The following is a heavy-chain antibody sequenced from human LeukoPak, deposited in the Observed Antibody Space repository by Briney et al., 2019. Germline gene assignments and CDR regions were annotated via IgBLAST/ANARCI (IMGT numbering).Heavy chain of an antibody. CDR2: ISGSGGST. J-gene: IGHJ5*02. Sequence: SGGSLRLSCAASGFTFSSYAMSWVRQAPGKGLEWVSAISGSGGSTYYADSVKGRFTISRDNAKNSLYLQMNSLRAEDTAVYYCARDGSAAVLQTWGQGTLVTVSS. V-gene: IGHV3-23*01. D-gene: IGHD6-13*01. CDR1: GFTFSSYA. CDR3: ARDGSAAVLQT.